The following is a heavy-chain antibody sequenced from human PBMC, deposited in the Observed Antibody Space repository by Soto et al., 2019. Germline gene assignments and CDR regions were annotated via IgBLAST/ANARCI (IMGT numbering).Heavy chain of an antibody. CDR1: GYTFTSYG. Sequence: ASVKVSCKASGYTFTSYGISWVRQAPGQGLEGMGWISAYNGNTNYAQKLQGRVTMTTDTSTSTAYMELRSLRSDDTAVYYCARDLDIVVVVAATGGDAFDIWGQGTMVTVSS. D-gene: IGHD2-15*01. V-gene: IGHV1-18*04. CDR2: ISAYNGNT. CDR3: ARDLDIVVVVAATGGDAFDI. J-gene: IGHJ3*02.